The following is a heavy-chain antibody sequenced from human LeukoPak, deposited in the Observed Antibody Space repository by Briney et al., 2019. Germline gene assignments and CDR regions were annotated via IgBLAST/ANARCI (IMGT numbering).Heavy chain of an antibody. Sequence: PGGSLRLSCAASGFTFSSYGMHWVRQAPGKGLEWVALIWYDGSNEDYADSVKGRFTISRDNSKNTLYLQMNSLGAEDTAVYYCAREKHSSTIVGAADAFDIWGQGTMVTVSS. J-gene: IGHJ3*02. V-gene: IGHV3-33*01. D-gene: IGHD1-26*01. CDR3: AREKHSSTIVGAADAFDI. CDR2: IWYDGSNE. CDR1: GFTFSSYG.